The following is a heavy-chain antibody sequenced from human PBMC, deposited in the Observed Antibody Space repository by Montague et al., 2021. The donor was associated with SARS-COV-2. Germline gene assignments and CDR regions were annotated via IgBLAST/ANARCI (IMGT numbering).Heavy chain of an antibody. CDR2: LYSDGST. V-gene: IGHV3-53*01. J-gene: IGHJ4*02. CDR1: GFSVSTKY. CDR3: AGGDRYDYFDH. D-gene: IGHD2-21*02. Sequence: SLRLSCATSGFSVSTKYMNWIRQAPGRGLEWVSVLYSDGSTRYADSVKGRFTIFRDNPKNTLYLQVNNLRAEDTAVYYCAGGDRYDYFDHWGQGTLVTVSS.